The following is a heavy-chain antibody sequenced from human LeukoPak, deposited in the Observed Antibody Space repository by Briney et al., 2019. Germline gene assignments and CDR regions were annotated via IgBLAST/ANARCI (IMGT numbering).Heavy chain of an antibody. J-gene: IGHJ4*02. CDR2: ISGSGGST. CDR3: AKDPYYDSSGYYPNYFDY. D-gene: IGHD3-22*01. Sequence: PGGSLRLSCAASGFTFSSYAMSWVRQAPGKGLEWVPAISGSGGSTYYADSVKGRFTISRDNAKNSLYLQMNSLRAEDTALYYCAKDPYYDSSGYYPNYFDYWGQGTLVTVSS. V-gene: IGHV3-23*01. CDR1: GFTFSSYA.